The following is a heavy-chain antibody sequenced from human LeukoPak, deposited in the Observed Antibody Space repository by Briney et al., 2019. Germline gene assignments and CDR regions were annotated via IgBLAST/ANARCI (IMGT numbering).Heavy chain of an antibody. CDR3: AREVLWFGELSGFD. V-gene: IGHV4-4*07. CDR1: GGSISSYY. J-gene: IGHJ4*02. Sequence: SETLSLTCTVSGGSISSYYWSWIRQPARKGLEWIGRIYTSGSTNYNPSLKSRVTMSVDTSKNQFSLKLSSVTAADTAVYYCAREVLWFGELSGFDWGQGTLVTVSS. CDR2: IYTSGST. D-gene: IGHD3-10*01.